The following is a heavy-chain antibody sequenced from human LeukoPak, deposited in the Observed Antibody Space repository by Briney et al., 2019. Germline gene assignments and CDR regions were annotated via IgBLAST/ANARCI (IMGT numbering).Heavy chain of an antibody. V-gene: IGHV3-9*01. CDR2: VSWNSVSL. CDR1: GFTFDDYA. CDR3: AKENIYCSGTSCYHDAFDI. D-gene: IGHD2-2*01. Sequence: GRSLRLSCAASGFTFDDYAMHWVRQAPGKGLEWVSGVSWNSVSLDYADSVKGRFTISRDNAKNSLYLQMNSLRAEDTALYYYAKENIYCSGTSCYHDAFDIWGQGTMVTVSS. J-gene: IGHJ3*02.